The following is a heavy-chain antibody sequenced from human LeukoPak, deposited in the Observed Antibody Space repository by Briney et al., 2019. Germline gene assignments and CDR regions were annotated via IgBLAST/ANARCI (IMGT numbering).Heavy chain of an antibody. D-gene: IGHD2-2*01. J-gene: IGHJ4*02. V-gene: IGHV3-23*01. CDR1: GFTFSSYA. Sequence: GGSLRLSCAASGFTFSSYAMSWVRQAPGKGLEWVSAISGSGGSTYYADSVKGRFTISRDNSKNTLYLQMNSLRAEDTAVYYCAKHKYQLHTQYYLDYWGQGTLVTVSS. CDR2: ISGSGGST. CDR3: AKHKYQLHTQYYLDY.